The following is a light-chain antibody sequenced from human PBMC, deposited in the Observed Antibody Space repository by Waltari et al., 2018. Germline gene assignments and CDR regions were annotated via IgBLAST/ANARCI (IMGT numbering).Light chain of an antibody. CDR2: WAS. V-gene: IGKV4-1*01. J-gene: IGKJ5*01. CDR3: HHYYIPPLT. CDR1: QSVFSSSNSTTY. Sequence: DIVMTQSPDSLAVSLGERATINCKSSQSVFSSSNSTTYIAWYQHKPGQPPKLLIYWASVRASGVPDRFSGSGSGTDFTLTISSLQAEDVAVYYCHHYYIPPLTFGQGTRLEI.